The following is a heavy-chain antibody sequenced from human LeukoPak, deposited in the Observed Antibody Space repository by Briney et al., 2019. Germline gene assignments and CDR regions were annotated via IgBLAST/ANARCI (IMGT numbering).Heavy chain of an antibody. CDR1: GGSISSSSYY. CDR2: IYYSGST. J-gene: IGHJ1*01. V-gene: IGHV4-39*01. D-gene: IGHD6-13*01. CDR3: ARLNNSSSWYFGEYFQH. Sequence: SETLSLTCTVSGGSISSSSYYWGWIRQPPGKGLEWIGSIYYSGSTYYNPSLNRRATISVDTSKNQFSLKLSSVTDADTAVYYCARLNNSSSWYFGEYFQHWGQGTLVTVSS.